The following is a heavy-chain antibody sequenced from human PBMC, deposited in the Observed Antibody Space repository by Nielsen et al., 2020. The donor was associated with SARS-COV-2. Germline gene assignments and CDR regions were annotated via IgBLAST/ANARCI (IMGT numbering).Heavy chain of an antibody. D-gene: IGHD4-17*01. V-gene: IGHV4-61*01. CDR2: IYYSGNT. Sequence: SETLSLTCTVSGGSVSSGSYYWSWIRQPPGKGLEWIGYIYYSGNTNYNPSLKSRVTISVDTSKNQFSLKLSSVTAADTAVYYCARGLSGYGDSPDYWGQGTLVTVSS. J-gene: IGHJ4*02. CDR1: GGSVSSGSYY. CDR3: ARGLSGYGDSPDY.